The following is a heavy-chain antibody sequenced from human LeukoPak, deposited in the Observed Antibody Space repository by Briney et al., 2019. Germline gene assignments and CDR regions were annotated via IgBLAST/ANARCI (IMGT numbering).Heavy chain of an antibody. Sequence: GGSLRLSCAASGFTVSSTYMSWVRQAPGKGLEWVGRIKSKTDGGTTDYAAPVKGRFTISRDDSKNTLYLQMNSLKTEDTAVYYCTTAALGTAMVFFVYWGQGTLVTVSS. J-gene: IGHJ4*02. CDR2: IKSKTDGGTT. CDR1: GFTVSSTY. CDR3: TTAALGTAMVFFVY. D-gene: IGHD5-18*01. V-gene: IGHV3-15*01.